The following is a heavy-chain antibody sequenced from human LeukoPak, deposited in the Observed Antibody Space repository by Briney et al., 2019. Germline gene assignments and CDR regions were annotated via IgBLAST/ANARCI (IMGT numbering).Heavy chain of an antibody. D-gene: IGHD3-10*01. CDR2: IYHSGST. V-gene: IGHV4-4*02. CDR3: AKTYYYGSGNYWWFDY. Sequence: SGTLSLTCAVSGGSISSSNWWSWVRQPPGKGLEWIGEIYHSGSTNYNPSLKSRVTISVDKSKNQFSLKLSSVTAADTAVYYCAKTYYYGSGNYWWFDYWGQGTLVTVSS. CDR1: GGSISSSNW. J-gene: IGHJ4*02.